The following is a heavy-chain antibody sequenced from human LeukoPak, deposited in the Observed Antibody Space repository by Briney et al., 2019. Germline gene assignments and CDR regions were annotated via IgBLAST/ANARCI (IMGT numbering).Heavy chain of an antibody. J-gene: IGHJ4*02. Sequence: SETLSLTCAVYGGSFSGYYWSWIRQPPGKGLEWIGEINHSGSTNYNPSLKSRVTISVGTSKNQFSLKLSSVTAADTAVYYCARGDDYGDYIGGYWGQGTLVTVSS. CDR2: INHSGST. CDR3: ARGDDYGDYIGGY. V-gene: IGHV4-34*01. CDR1: GGSFSGYY. D-gene: IGHD4-17*01.